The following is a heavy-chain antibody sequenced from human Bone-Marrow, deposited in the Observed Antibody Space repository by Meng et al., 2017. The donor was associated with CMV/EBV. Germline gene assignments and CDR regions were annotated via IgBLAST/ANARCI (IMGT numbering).Heavy chain of an antibody. Sequence: ASVKVSCKASGYTFTGYYMHWVRQAPGQGLEWMGWINPNSGGTNYAQKFQGRVTMTRDTSISTAYMELRGLRSDDTAVYYCARAGAWSSETDYWGQGTLVTGSS. CDR1: GYTFTGYY. J-gene: IGHJ4*02. V-gene: IGHV1-2*02. CDR3: ARAGAWSSETDY. CDR2: INPNSGGT. D-gene: IGHD6-19*01.